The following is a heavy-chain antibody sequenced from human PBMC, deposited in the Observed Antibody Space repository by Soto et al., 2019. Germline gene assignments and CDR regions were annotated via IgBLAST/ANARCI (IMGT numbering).Heavy chain of an antibody. V-gene: IGHV3-30-3*01. CDR1: GFTFSSYA. D-gene: IGHD3-10*01. CDR3: ARDGSLSNSGSLDY. Sequence: PGGSLRLSCAASGFTFSSYAMHWVRQAPGKGLEWVEVISYDGSNKYYADSVKGRFTISRDNSKNTLFLQMNSLRAGDTAMYYCARDGSLSNSGSLDYWGQGTRGTVS. J-gene: IGHJ4*02. CDR2: ISYDGSNK.